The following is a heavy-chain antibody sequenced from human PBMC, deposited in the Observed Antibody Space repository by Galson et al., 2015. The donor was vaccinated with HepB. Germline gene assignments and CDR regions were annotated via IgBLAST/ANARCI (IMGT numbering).Heavy chain of an antibody. CDR1: GSTFTGYY. CDR2: INPNSGGT. D-gene: IGHD1-26*01. V-gene: IGHV1-2*02. Sequence: SVKVSCKASGSTFTGYYMHWVRQAPGQGLEWMGWINPNSGGTNYAQKFQGRVTMTRDTSISTAYMELSRLRSDDTAVYYCARAGWEWPHYYGMDVWGQGTTVTVSS. CDR3: ARAGWEWPHYYGMDV. J-gene: IGHJ6*02.